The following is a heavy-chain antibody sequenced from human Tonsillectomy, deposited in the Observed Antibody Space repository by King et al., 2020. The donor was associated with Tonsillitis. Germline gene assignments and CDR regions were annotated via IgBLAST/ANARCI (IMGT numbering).Heavy chain of an antibody. CDR1: GFTFSSYE. Sequence: QLVQSGGGLVQPGGSLRLSCAASGFTFSSYEMNWVRQAPGKGLEWVSYISSSGSTIYYADSVKGRFTISRDNAKNSLYLQMNSLRAEDTAVYYCAREGIDYYDSSGYYRVDAFDIWGQGTMVTVSS. J-gene: IGHJ3*02. D-gene: IGHD3-22*01. V-gene: IGHV3-48*03. CDR2: ISSSGSTI. CDR3: AREGIDYYDSSGYYRVDAFDI.